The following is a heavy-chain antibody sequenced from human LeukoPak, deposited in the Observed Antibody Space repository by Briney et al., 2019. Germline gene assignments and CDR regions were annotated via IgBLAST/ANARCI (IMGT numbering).Heavy chain of an antibody. D-gene: IGHD2-15*01. J-gene: IGHJ6*03. CDR3: ARTSEGYCRGGSCWDYYYYMDV. Sequence: PSETLSLTCTVSGGSISSSSSYWGWIRQPPGKGLEWIGSIYYSGSTYYNPSLKSRVTISVDTSKNQFSLKLSSVTAADTAVYYCARTSEGYCRGGSCWDYYYYMDVWGKGTTVTVSS. V-gene: IGHV4-39*07. CDR1: GGSISSSSSY. CDR2: IYYSGST.